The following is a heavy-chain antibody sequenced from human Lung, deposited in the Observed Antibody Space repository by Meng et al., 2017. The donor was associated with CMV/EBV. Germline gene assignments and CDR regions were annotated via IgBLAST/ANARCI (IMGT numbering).Heavy chain of an antibody. V-gene: IGHV1-46*01. J-gene: IGHJ5*02. CDR3: ARDNEDPEGYQLLYKRESWFDP. D-gene: IGHD2-2*02. CDR2: INPSGGST. CDR1: GYTFTSYY. Sequence: SXXVSXKASGYTFTSYYMHWVRQAPGQGLEWMGIINPSGGSTSYAQKFQGRVTMTRDTSTSTVYMELSSLRSEDTAVYYCARDNEDPEGYQLLYKRESWFDPWGQGTLVTVSS.